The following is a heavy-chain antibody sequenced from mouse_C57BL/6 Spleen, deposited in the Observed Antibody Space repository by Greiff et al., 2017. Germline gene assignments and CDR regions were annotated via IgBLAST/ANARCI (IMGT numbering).Heavy chain of an antibody. V-gene: IGHV1-9*01. CDR3: ARGGYYNGEGY. CDR1: GYTFTGYW. Sequence: VQLQESGAELMKPGASVKLSCKATGYTFTGYWIEWVKQRPGHGLEWIGVILPGSGSTNYNEKFKGKATFTADKSSSPAYMQLSILTTEDSAVYYCARGGYYNGEGYWGQGTSLTVSS. CDR2: ILPGSGST. J-gene: IGHJ2*02. D-gene: IGHD1-1*02.